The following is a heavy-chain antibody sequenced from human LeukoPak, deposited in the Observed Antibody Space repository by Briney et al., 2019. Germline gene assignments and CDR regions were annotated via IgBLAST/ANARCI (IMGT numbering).Heavy chain of an antibody. J-gene: IGHJ6*04. D-gene: IGHD6-19*01. V-gene: IGHV3-21*01. CDR2: ISSSGHYI. CDR3: TRQWLRVMDV. Sequence: PRGSLRLSCASSGFTFTAYSMHWVRQPPGKGLEWISFISSSGHYIYYADSLKGRFTISRDNANSSLYLQISTLKAEDTAVYYCTRQWLRVMDVWGKGTTVTVSS. CDR1: GFTFTAYS.